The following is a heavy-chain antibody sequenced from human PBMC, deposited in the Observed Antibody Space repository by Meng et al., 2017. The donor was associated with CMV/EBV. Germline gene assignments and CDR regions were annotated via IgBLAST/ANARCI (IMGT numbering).Heavy chain of an antibody. Sequence: GESLKISCAASGFTFSTYAMSWVRQAPGKGLEWVSSISGGGGSTYYADSVKGRFTISRDNSKNTPYLQMNSLRAEDTAVYYCAKRWNYLDYWGQGKMVTVSS. J-gene: IGHJ4*02. D-gene: IGHD2-15*01. CDR2: ISGGGGST. CDR3: AKRWNYLDY. CDR1: GFTFSTYA. V-gene: IGHV3-23*01.